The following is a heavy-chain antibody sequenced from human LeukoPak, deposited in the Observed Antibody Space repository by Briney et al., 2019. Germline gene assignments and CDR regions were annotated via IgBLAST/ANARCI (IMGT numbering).Heavy chain of an antibody. CDR1: GFTFSSYG. CDR2: ISYDGSNK. J-gene: IGHJ4*02. D-gene: IGHD5-18*01. CDR3: AKVMRSYGCFDY. V-gene: IGHV3-30*18. Sequence: GGPVRLFCAASGFTFSSYGMHWVRQAPGKGLEWVAVISYDGSNKFYADSVKGRFTISRDNSKNTLYLQMNSLRAEDTAVYYCAKVMRSYGCFDYWGQGTLVTVSS.